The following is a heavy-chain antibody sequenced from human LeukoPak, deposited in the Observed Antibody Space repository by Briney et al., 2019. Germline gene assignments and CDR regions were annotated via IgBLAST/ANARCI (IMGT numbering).Heavy chain of an antibody. D-gene: IGHD3-10*01. Sequence: GASVKVSCKASGYTFTSYDINWVRQATGQGLEWMGWMNPNSGNTGYAQKFQGRVTMTRNTSISTAYMELSSLRSEDTAVYYCARRIQARDMVRGVPSWFDPWGQGTLVTVSS. CDR1: GYTFTSYD. V-gene: IGHV1-8*01. J-gene: IGHJ5*02. CDR3: ARRIQARDMVRGVPSWFDP. CDR2: MNPNSGNT.